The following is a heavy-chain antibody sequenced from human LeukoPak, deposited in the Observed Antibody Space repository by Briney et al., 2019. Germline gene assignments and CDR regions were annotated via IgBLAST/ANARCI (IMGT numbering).Heavy chain of an antibody. J-gene: IGHJ6*03. CDR3: ARVQSGWQWLDYYYMDV. CDR1: GFTVSSNY. Sequence: GGSLRLSCAASGFTVSSNYMSWVRQAPGKGLEWVSAIYSGGSTYYADSVKGRFTISRDNSKNTLYLQMNSLRAEDTAVYYCARVQSGWQWLDYYYMDVWGKGTTVTVSS. D-gene: IGHD6-19*01. CDR2: IYSGGST. V-gene: IGHV3-53*01.